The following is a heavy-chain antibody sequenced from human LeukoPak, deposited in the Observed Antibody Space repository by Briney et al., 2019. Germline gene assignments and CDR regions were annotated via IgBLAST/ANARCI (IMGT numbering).Heavy chain of an antibody. D-gene: IGHD1-1*01. V-gene: IGHV3-21*01. Sequence: GGSLRLSYAASGFTFASYSMNWVRQAPGKGLEWVSSISGDSTYIYNAGSVKGRFTISRDNAQASLYLQMISLRADDTAVYYCARVSGRLERQSDLDYWGQGTLVIVSS. CDR2: ISGDSTYI. CDR1: GFTFASYS. J-gene: IGHJ4*02. CDR3: ARVSGRLERQSDLDY.